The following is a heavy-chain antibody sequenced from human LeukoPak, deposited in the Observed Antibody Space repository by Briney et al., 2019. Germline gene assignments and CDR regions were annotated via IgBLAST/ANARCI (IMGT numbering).Heavy chain of an antibody. CDR2: INQDGSEQ. V-gene: IGHV3-7*01. J-gene: IGHJ3*02. CDR3: ARDQGTTMTSYAFHI. CDR1: GYTFSSYA. Sequence: RASVKVSCKASGYTFSSYAMSWVRQAPGKGLEWVANINQDGSEQNYVDSVKGRFTISRDNAKNSLYPQMNSLRGEDTAVYSCARDQGTTMTSYAFHIWGQGTMVTVSS. D-gene: IGHD4-17*01.